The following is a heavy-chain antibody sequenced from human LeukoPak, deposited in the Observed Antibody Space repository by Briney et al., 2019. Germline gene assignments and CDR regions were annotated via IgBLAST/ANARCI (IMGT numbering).Heavy chain of an antibody. J-gene: IGHJ4*02. V-gene: IGHV3-21*01. Sequence: GGSLRLSCAASGFTFSSYSMNWVRQAPGKGLEWVSSISSSSSYIYYADSVKGRLTISRDNAKNSLYLQMNSLRAEDTAVYYCARVLIYYDSSGYGYWGQGTLVTVSS. CDR2: ISSSSSYI. CDR1: GFTFSSYS. D-gene: IGHD3-22*01. CDR3: ARVLIYYDSSGYGY.